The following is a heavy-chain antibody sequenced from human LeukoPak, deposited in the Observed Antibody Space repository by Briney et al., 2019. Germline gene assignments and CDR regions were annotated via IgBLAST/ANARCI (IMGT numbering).Heavy chain of an antibody. J-gene: IGHJ4*02. Sequence: GGSLRLSCAASGFTFSSYWMHWVRQAPGKGLVWVSRINNDGSSTSYADSVKGRFTISRDNAKNTLYLQMNSLRAEDTAVYYCARDPGEQWLGPLYYFDYWGQGTLVTVSS. V-gene: IGHV3-74*01. CDR2: INNDGSST. CDR3: ARDPGEQWLGPLYYFDY. D-gene: IGHD6-19*01. CDR1: GFTFSSYW.